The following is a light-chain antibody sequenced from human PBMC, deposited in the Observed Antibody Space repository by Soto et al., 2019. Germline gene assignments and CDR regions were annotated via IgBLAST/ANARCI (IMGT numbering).Light chain of an antibody. V-gene: IGKV3-20*01. CDR3: HQYGSSPWT. J-gene: IGKJ1*01. Sequence: EVVLTQSPDTLALSPGDRATLSCRASRSVSSGYFAWYQQKPGQAPRLLLFGASTRATGIPDRFSGSGSGTDFSITISRLEPEDFSVYYCHQYGSSPWTFGQGTKVEVK. CDR2: GAS. CDR1: RSVSSGY.